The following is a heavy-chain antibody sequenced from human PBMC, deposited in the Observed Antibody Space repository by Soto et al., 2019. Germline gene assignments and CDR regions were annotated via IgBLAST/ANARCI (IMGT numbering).Heavy chain of an antibody. J-gene: IGHJ4*02. D-gene: IGHD5-12*01. Sequence: SETLSLTCTVSGGSISSDYWSWIRQPPGKGLEWIGYIYYSGSTNYNPSLKSRVTISVDTSKNQFSLKLSSVTAADTAVYYCGRGLRPYYFDYWGQGTLVTVSS. V-gene: IGHV4-59*01. CDR3: GRGLRPYYFDY. CDR2: IYYSGST. CDR1: GGSISSDY.